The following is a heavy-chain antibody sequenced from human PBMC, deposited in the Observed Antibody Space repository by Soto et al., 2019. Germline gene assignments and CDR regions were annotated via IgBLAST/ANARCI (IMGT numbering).Heavy chain of an antibody. CDR2: ITAATGTT. J-gene: IGHJ6*02. CDR1: GFTFGSYG. D-gene: IGHD1-26*01. V-gene: IGHV3-23*01. Sequence: GGSLRLSCAASGFTFGSYGMTWVRQAPGKGLECVSGITAATGTTYYADSVKGRFTISRDLSTNTLFLQMNSLRAADSAVYYCSKAKGRSKFYYNGLDVWGQGITVTVSS. CDR3: SKAKGRSKFYYNGLDV.